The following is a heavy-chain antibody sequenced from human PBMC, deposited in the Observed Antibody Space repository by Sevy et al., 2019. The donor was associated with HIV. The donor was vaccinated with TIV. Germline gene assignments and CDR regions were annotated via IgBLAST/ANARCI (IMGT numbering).Heavy chain of an antibody. D-gene: IGHD3-9*01. Sequence: ASVKVSCKASGGTFSSYAISWVRQAPGQGLEWMGGIIPIFGTANYAQKFQGRVTITADESTSTAYMELSSLRSEDTAVYYCARSRILTAPFDYWGQGTLVTVSS. J-gene: IGHJ4*02. CDR2: IIPIFGTA. CDR1: GGTFSSYA. V-gene: IGHV1-69*13. CDR3: ARSRILTAPFDY.